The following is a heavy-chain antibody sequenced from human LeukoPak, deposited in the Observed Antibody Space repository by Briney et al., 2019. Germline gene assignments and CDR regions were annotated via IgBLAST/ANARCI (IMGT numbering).Heavy chain of an antibody. CDR1: GFIFSNYG. J-gene: IGHJ5*02. CDR2: IPLDGSDK. Sequence: RGSLRLSCAASGFIFSNYGMHWVRQAPGKGLEWVAFIPLDGSDKYYADSVKGRFTISRDNPKNTLHLQMNNLRAEDTAIYYCAKDCCSSISRYRGFDPWGQGTLVTVSS. V-gene: IGHV3-30*02. CDR3: AKDCCSSISRYRGFDP. D-gene: IGHD2-2*02.